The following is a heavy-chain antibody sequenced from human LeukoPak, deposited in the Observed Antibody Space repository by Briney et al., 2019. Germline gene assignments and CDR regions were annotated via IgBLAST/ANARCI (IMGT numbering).Heavy chain of an antibody. CDR3: ARDSDGSGSYYYLDY. J-gene: IGHJ4*02. Sequence: AGGSLRLSCAASGFTFSSYGMSWVRQAPGKGLEWVSAISGSGGSTYYADSVKGRFTISRDNSKNTLYLQMNSLRAEDTAVYYCARDSDGSGSYYYLDYWGQGTLVTVSS. CDR2: ISGSGGST. D-gene: IGHD3-10*01. CDR1: GFTFSSYG. V-gene: IGHV3-23*01.